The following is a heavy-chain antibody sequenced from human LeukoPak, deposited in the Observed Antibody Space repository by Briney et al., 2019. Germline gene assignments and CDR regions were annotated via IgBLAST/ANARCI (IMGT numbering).Heavy chain of an antibody. Sequence: PSETLSLTCTVSGASIRSYYWSWIRQPAGKGLEWIGRIYTNGSTNYNPSLKSRVTISVDKSKNQFSLKLTSVTAADTAVYYCARDRELYGFANEYWGQGALVTVSS. CDR1: GASIRSYY. CDR3: ARDRELYGFANEY. V-gene: IGHV4-4*07. D-gene: IGHD1-7*01. CDR2: IYTNGST. J-gene: IGHJ4*02.